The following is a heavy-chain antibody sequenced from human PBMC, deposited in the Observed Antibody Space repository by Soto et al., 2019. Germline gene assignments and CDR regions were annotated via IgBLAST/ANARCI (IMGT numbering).Heavy chain of an antibody. J-gene: IGHJ4*01. CDR1: GFTFSSYA. Sequence: QVQLVESGGGVVQPGRSLRLSCAASGFTFSSYAMHWVRQAPGKGLEWVAVISYDGSNKYYADSVKGRFTISRDNSKNTLYLQMNSLRAEDTALYYCARVGPFYCSGGSCYPDYWGHGTLVTVSS. V-gene: IGHV3-30-3*01. CDR2: ISYDGSNK. D-gene: IGHD2-15*01. CDR3: ARVGPFYCSGGSCYPDY.